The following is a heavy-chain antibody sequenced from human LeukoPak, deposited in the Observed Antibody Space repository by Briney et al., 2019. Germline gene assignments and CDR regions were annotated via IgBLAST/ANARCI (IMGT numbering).Heavy chain of an antibody. Sequence: SGGSLRLSCAASGFTFSRHAMHWVRRAPGKGLDLVSSISRNGDSTGYGNSVKGRFTISRDNSKNTLYLQMNSLRAEDTAVYYCANAWFGELSPFDYWGQGTLVTVSS. J-gene: IGHJ4*02. CDR3: ANAWFGELSPFDY. V-gene: IGHV3-64*01. D-gene: IGHD3-10*01. CDR1: GFTFSRHA. CDR2: ISRNGDST.